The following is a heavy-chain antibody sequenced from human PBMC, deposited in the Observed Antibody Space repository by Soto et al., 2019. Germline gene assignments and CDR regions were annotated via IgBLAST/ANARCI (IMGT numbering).Heavy chain of an antibody. J-gene: IGHJ4*02. CDR2: ISGSGGST. Sequence: GGSLRLSCAASGFTFSSYAMRWVRQAPGKGLEWVSAISGSGGSTYYADSVKGRFTISRDNSKKTLYLQMSSLRADDSAVYFCARGSKDSYPGSRIFYFWGRGTLVTV. D-gene: IGHD3-10*01. CDR3: ARGSKDSYPGSRIFYF. CDR1: GFTFSSYA. V-gene: IGHV3-23*01.